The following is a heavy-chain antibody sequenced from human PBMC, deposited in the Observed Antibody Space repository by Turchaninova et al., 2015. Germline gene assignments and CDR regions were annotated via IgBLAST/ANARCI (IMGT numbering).Heavy chain of an antibody. J-gene: IGHJ4*02. V-gene: IGHV3-23*04. D-gene: IGHD3-22*01. CDR1: GFTFSNYA. CDR2: IICGGGCST. Sequence: EVQLVESGGGLVQPGGSLRLSCAASGFTFSNYAMSWVRQTPERGLGWGSVIICGGGCSTIYADAVKGRFTISRDNSKRMFYLQRNMLRAEDTAVYYCAKDSSYYDSSGYYLHFDYWGQGTLVTVSS. CDR3: AKDSSYYDSSGYYLHFDY.